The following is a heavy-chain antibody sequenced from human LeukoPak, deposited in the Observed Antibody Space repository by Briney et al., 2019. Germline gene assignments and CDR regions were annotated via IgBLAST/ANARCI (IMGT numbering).Heavy chain of an antibody. CDR2: IYYSGST. D-gene: IGHD3-22*01. CDR3: ARHRIVDGYDY. Sequence: SETLSLTCAVYGGSFSGYYWSWIRQTPGKGLEWIGSIYYSGSTYYNPSLKSRVTISVDTSKNQFSLKLSSVTAADTAVYYCARHRIVDGYDYWGQGTLVTVSS. CDR1: GGSFSGYY. J-gene: IGHJ4*02. V-gene: IGHV4-34*01.